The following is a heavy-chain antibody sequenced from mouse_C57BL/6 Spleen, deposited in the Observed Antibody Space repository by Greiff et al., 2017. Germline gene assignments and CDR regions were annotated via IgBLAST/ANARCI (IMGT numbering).Heavy chain of an antibody. V-gene: IGHV1-42*01. D-gene: IGHD2-5*01. CDR3: ARSLYSNWFAY. Sequence: EVKLQESGPELVKPGASVKISCKASGYSFTGYYMNWVKQSPEKSLEWIGEINPSTGGTTYNQKFKAKATLTVDKSSSTAYMQLKSLTSEDSAVYYCARSLYSNWFAYWGQGTLVTVSA. CDR2: INPSTGGT. CDR1: GYSFTGYY. J-gene: IGHJ3*01.